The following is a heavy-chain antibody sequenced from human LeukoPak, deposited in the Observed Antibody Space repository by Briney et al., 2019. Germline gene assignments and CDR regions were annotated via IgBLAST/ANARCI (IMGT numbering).Heavy chain of an antibody. CDR3: VKGMEDYDILTGVLDV. J-gene: IGHJ6*02. CDR2: ISSNGGST. CDR1: GFTFSSYA. Sequence: GGSLRLSCSASGFTFSSYAMHWVRQAPGKGLEYVSAISSNGGSTYYADSVKGRFTISRDNSKNTLYLQMSSLRAEDTAVYYCVKGMEDYDILTGVLDVWGQGTTVTVSS. D-gene: IGHD3-9*01. V-gene: IGHV3-64D*06.